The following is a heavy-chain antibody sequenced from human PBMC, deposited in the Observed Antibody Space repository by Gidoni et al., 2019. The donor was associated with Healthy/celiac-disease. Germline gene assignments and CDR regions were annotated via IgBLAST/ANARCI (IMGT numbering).Heavy chain of an antibody. Sequence: QLQLQESGPGLVKPSETLSLTCTVSGGSISSSSYYWGWIRQPPGKGLEWIGSIYYSGRNYYNPSRKSRVTISVDTSKNQFSLKLSSVTAADTAVYYCAGVGATTNYWGQGTLVTVSS. CDR2: IYYSGRN. J-gene: IGHJ4*02. V-gene: IGHV4-39*01. CDR3: AGVGATTNY. D-gene: IGHD1-26*01. CDR1: GGSISSSSYY.